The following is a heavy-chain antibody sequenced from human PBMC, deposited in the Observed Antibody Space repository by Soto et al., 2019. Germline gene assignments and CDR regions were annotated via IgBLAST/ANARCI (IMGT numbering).Heavy chain of an antibody. V-gene: IGHV3-23*01. CDR2: ISGTGENI. D-gene: IGHD1-1*01. CDR1: GFTFSNYA. Sequence: EVQLLESGGGLVQPGGSLRLSCVASGFTFSNYAMSWVRQAPGKGLEWVSYISGTGENIDYADSVKGRFTISRDNSKNTLYLRMNSLRVEDTALYCCARYATNFLDWGQGTLVTVSS. J-gene: IGHJ4*02. CDR3: ARYATNFLD.